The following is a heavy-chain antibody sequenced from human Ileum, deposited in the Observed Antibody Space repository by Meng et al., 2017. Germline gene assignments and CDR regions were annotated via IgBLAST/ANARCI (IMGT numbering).Heavy chain of an antibody. CDR3: ARDRGATYSFDY. CDR2: INAGIGDT. CDR1: GYTFINNA. V-gene: IGHV1-3*01. D-gene: IGHD1-26*01. Sequence: QVQLGQSGAEGKKPGASVKGSCKASGYTFINNALHWMRQAPGQSLEWVGWINAGIGDTKYSQNLQGRVTITRDTSASTTYMELRSLKSEDTATYYCARDRGATYSFDYWGQGTLVTVSS. J-gene: IGHJ4*02.